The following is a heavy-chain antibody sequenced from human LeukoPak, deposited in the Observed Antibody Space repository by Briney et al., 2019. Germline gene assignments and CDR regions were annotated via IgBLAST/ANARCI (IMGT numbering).Heavy chain of an antibody. J-gene: IGHJ4*02. Sequence: GRSLRLSCAASGFTFSSYAMRWVRQAPGKGLEWVAVISYDGSNKYYADSVKGRFTISRDNSKNTLYLQMNSLRAEDTAVYYCARGESSGWFVYWGQGTLVTVSS. CDR3: ARGESSGWFVY. V-gene: IGHV3-30*04. CDR2: ISYDGSNK. CDR1: GFTFSSYA. D-gene: IGHD6-19*01.